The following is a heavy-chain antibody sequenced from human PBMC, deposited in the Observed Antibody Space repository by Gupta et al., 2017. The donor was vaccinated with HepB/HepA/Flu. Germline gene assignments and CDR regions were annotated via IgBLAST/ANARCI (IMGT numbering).Heavy chain of an antibody. J-gene: IGHJ4*02. CDR3: ARVAAAAQGYFDY. CDR1: GDSIRRGCCY. Sequence: QVQLQESGPGRVKPSQTLSLTCSVSGDSIRRGCCYCSWIRRHPGKGLEWIGYIYNSGSTYYNPSLKSRLTISVDTSKNQFSLKLSSVTAADTAVYYCARVAAAAQGYFDYWGQGTLVTVSS. CDR2: IYNSGST. D-gene: IGHD6-13*01. V-gene: IGHV4-31*03.